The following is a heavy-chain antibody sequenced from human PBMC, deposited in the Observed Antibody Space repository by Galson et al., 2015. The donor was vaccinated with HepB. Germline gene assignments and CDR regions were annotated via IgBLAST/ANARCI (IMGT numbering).Heavy chain of an antibody. Sequence: SLRLSCAASGFSFNSYAMSWVRQAPGKGLEWVSSFSGSTGGTYYVDSVKGRFTVSRDDSKNTLSLQMDSLRVDDTAVYYCARHTWGAANYYHMDLWGKGTSVTVSS. V-gene: IGHV3-23*01. J-gene: IGHJ6*03. CDR3: ARHTWGAANYYHMDL. CDR1: GFSFNSYA. D-gene: IGHD1-26*01. CDR2: FSGSTGGT.